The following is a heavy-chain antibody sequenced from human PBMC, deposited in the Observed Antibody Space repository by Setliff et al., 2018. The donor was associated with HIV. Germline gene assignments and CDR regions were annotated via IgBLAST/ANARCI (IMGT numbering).Heavy chain of an antibody. CDR1: GGSISSYY. V-gene: IGHV4-4*07. CDR3: ARTMWEKYFDF. J-gene: IGHJ4*02. CDR2: IYTSGST. Sequence: SETLSLTCTVSGGSISSYYWNWIRQPAGKGLEWIGHIYTSGSTNYNPSLKSRVTISLDTSRNQFSLKLSYVTAADTAVYYCARTMWEKYFDFWGQGALVTVSS. D-gene: IGHD1-26*01.